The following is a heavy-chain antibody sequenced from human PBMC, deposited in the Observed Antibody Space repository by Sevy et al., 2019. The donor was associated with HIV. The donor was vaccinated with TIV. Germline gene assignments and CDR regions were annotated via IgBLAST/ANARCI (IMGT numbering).Heavy chain of an antibody. CDR3: ARENYYDSSGYYTQWDYFDY. J-gene: IGHJ4*02. D-gene: IGHD3-22*01. CDR2: ISYDGSNK. Sequence: GGSLRLSCAASGFTFSSYAMHWVRQAPGKGLEWVAVISYDGSNKYYADSVKGRFTISRDNSKNTLYLQMKGLRAEDTAVYYCARENYYDSSGYYTQWDYFDYWGQGTLVTVSS. CDR1: GFTFSSYA. V-gene: IGHV3-30*04.